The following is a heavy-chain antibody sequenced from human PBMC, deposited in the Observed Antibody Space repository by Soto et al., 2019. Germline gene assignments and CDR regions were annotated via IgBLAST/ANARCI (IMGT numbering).Heavy chain of an antibody. CDR3: ARGFGIVVVVAATRSWFDP. Sequence: QVQLQQWGAGLLKPSETLSLTCAVYGGSFSGYYWSWIRQPPGKGLEWIGEINHSGSTNYNPSLKSRVTISVDTSKYQFSLKLSSVTAADTAVYYCARGFGIVVVVAATRSWFDPWGQGTLVTVSS. CDR1: GGSFSGYY. V-gene: IGHV4-34*01. J-gene: IGHJ5*02. D-gene: IGHD2-15*01. CDR2: INHSGST.